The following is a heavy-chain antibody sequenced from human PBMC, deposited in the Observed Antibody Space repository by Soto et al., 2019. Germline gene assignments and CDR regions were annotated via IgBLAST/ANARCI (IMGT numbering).Heavy chain of an antibody. Sequence: PGGSLRLSCAASGFTFSSYAMSWVRQAPGKGLEWVSAISGSGGSTYYADSVKGRFTISRDNSKNTLYLQMNSLRAEDTAVYYCAKKLRQYYYDSSGYFGYWGQGTLVTVSS. J-gene: IGHJ4*02. D-gene: IGHD3-22*01. CDR2: ISGSGGST. V-gene: IGHV3-23*01. CDR1: GFTFSSYA. CDR3: AKKLRQYYYDSSGYFGY.